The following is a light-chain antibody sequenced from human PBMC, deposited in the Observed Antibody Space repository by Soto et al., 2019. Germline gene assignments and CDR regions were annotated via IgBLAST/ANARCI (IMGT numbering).Light chain of an antibody. CDR2: DAS. Sequence: DIQMTQFPSTLSASVGDRVTIPCRASQSTSNWLAWYQQKPGKAPKLLIYDASTLERGVPSSFSGIGSGTEFTLSISSLQPDDFATYYGQQYDSSSGYTVGQRTKLDIK. CDR1: QSTSNW. J-gene: IGKJ2*01. V-gene: IGKV1-5*01. CDR3: QQYDSSSGYT.